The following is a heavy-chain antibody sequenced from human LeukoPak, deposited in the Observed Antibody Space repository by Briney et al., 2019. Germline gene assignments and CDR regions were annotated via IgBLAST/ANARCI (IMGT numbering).Heavy chain of an antibody. D-gene: IGHD4-17*01. J-gene: IGHJ6*02. Sequence: SVKVSCKASGFTFATSAVQWVRQARGHRLEWIGWILVGSGHTPSAQKFQDRVTITRDMSTSTAYMELSSLRSEDTAVYYCAATLTVTTGSTYYGMDVWGPGTTVTVSS. CDR3: AATLTVTTGSTYYGMDV. CDR1: GFTFATSA. CDR2: ILVGSGHT. V-gene: IGHV1-58*01.